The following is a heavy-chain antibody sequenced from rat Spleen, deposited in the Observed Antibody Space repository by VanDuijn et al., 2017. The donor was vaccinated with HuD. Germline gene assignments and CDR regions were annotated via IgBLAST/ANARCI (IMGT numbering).Heavy chain of an antibody. CDR3: TTVLQGHGFAY. CDR1: GFSITNTYR. Sequence: EVQLQESGPGLVKPSQSLSLTCSVTGFSITNTYRWNWIRKFPGNKLEWMGYIDSAGSTNYNPSLKSRISITRDTSKNQFFLQVNSVTTEDTATYYCTTVLQGHGFAYWGQGTLVTVSS. V-gene: IGHV3-3*01. CDR2: IDSAGST. J-gene: IGHJ3*01. D-gene: IGHD1-1*01.